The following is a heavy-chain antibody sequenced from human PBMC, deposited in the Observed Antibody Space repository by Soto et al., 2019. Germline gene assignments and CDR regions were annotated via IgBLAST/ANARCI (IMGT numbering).Heavy chain of an antibody. D-gene: IGHD6-19*01. CDR3: AKADGQQWLLPHLEN. J-gene: IGHJ4*02. Sequence: EVQLLESGGGLVRPGESLRLSCAASGFNFNKYATSWVRQAPGEGLEWVSGISCCGGTASYADSVKGRFTIARDDAKNTLYLDMNSLRVEDTAEYYCAKADGQQWLLPHLENWGRGTLVTVS. CDR2: ISCCGGTA. CDR1: GFNFNKYA. V-gene: IGHV3-23*01.